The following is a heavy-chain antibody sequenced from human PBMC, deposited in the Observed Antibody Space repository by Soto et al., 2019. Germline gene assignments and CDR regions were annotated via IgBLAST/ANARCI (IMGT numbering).Heavy chain of an antibody. CDR1: GGTFSSYA. Sequence: SVKVSCKASGGTFSSYAISWVRQAPGQGLEWMGGIIPIFGTANYAQKFQGRVTITADESTSTAYMELSSLRSEDTAVYYCAAMVTISYYYYGMDVWGQGTTVTVSS. CDR3: AAMVTISYYYYGMDV. J-gene: IGHJ6*02. D-gene: IGHD5-18*01. V-gene: IGHV1-69*13. CDR2: IIPIFGTA.